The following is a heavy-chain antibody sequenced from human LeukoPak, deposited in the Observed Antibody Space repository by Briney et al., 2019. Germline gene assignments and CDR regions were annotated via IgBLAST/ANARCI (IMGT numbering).Heavy chain of an antibody. J-gene: IGHJ4*02. V-gene: IGHV3-9*01. D-gene: IGHD3-10*01. CDR2: ISWNSGRI. CDR3: AAGFGELSH. Sequence: GGSLRLSCAGSGFTFDDYAMHWVRQAPGKGLEWVSGISWNSGRIGYADSVKGRFTVSRDNAKNSLYLQMNSLRAEDTAVYYCAAGFGELSHWGQGTLVTVSS. CDR1: GFTFDDYA.